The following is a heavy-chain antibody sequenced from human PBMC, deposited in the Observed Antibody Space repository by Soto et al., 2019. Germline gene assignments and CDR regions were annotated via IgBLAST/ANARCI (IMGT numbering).Heavy chain of an antibody. CDR3: SRVYCSGGSCYGIDY. J-gene: IGHJ4*02. CDR1: GYTFTSYY. CDR2: INPGGGT. D-gene: IGHD2-15*01. V-gene: IGHV1-46*01. Sequence: QVQLVKSGAEVKKPGASVKVSCKASGYTFTSYYVHWVRQAPGQELEWMGIINPGGGTSYAQKFDGRVTMTRDTSTSTVYMELSSLRSEVTAVYYCSRVYCSGGSCYGIDYWGQGTLVTVSS.